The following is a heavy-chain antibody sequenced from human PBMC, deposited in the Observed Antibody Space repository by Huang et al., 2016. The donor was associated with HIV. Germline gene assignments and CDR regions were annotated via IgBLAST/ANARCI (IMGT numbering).Heavy chain of an antibody. J-gene: IGHJ6*02. CDR2: IRASKVYT. CDR1: GYTFISYG. CDR3: ARDLGTTVVPDGMDV. Sequence: QVQLVQSGAEVKKPGASVKVSCKASGYTFISYGFSWVRQAPGQGLEWMGWIRASKVYTNYAQKFQGRVTMTTDTSTSTAYMELRSLRSDDTAVYYCARDLGTTVVPDGMDVWGQGTTVTVSS. D-gene: IGHD4-17*01. V-gene: IGHV1-18*04.